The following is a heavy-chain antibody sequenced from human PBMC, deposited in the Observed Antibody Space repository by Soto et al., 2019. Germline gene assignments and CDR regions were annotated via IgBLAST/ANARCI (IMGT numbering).Heavy chain of an antibody. D-gene: IGHD3-10*01. CDR3: ARGVRTGFYGMDV. CDR2: IIPIFGTA. Sequence: SVKVSCKASGGTFSSYAISWVRQAPGQGLEWMGGIIPIFGTANYAQNFQGRVSITADESTSTAYMELSSLRSEDTAVYYCARGVRTGFYGMDVWGQGTTVTVSS. CDR1: GGTFSSYA. J-gene: IGHJ6*02. V-gene: IGHV1-69*13.